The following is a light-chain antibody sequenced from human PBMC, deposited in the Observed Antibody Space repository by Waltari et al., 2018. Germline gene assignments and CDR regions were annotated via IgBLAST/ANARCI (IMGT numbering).Light chain of an antibody. CDR1: SGSIANNY. Sequence: FMLTQPHSVSESPGKTVTISCTRTSGSIANNYVQWYQQPPGIGPTIVIYEYNQRPSVCPCWCSGSIDSSSNSASLIISGLKTEDEADYYCQSYDPPTRVFGGGTKLTVL. CDR2: EYN. V-gene: IGLV6-57*04. CDR3: QSYDPPTRV. J-gene: IGLJ3*02.